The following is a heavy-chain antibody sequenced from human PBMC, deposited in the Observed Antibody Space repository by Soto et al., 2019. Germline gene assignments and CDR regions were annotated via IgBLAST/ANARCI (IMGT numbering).Heavy chain of an antibody. CDR2: IREDGRDK. CDR1: GFTFSRYW. CDR3: ARIMSMVEYYWYGMDV. Sequence: PGGSLRLSCAASGFTFSRYWMNWVRQAPGKGLEWLANIREDGRDKYYADSVKGRFTISRDNSKNTLYLQMSSLRVEDTAIYYCARIMSMVEYYWYGMDVWGQGTTVTVSS. D-gene: IGHD3-10*01. V-gene: IGHV3-7*05. J-gene: IGHJ6*02.